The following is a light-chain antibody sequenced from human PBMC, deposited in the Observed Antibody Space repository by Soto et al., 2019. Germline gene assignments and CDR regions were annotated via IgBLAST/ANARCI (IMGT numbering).Light chain of an antibody. V-gene: IGLV2-14*01. CDR3: SSYTSSSSE. Sequence: QSALTQPASVSGSPGQSITISCTGTSSDVGGYNYVSWYQQHPGKAPKLMIYDVSNRPSGVSNRFSGSKSGNTASLTISGFQAEDEADYYCSSYTSSSSEFGGGTKVTVL. CDR1: SSDVGGYNY. CDR2: DVS. J-gene: IGLJ2*01.